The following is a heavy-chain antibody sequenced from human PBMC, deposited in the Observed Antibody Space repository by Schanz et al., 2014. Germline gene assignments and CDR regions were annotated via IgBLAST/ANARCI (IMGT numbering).Heavy chain of an antibody. Sequence: QGQLVESGGGVVQPGRSLRLSCAASGFTFSSYAMHWVRQAPGKGLEWVAVMSYDGSNKYYADSVKGRFTISRDNSKNTLYLQVNSLSAEDTAVYYCAKVAPAATYLDSWGLGTLVTVSS. CDR3: AKVAPAATYLDS. V-gene: IGHV3-30-3*01. CDR2: MSYDGSNK. CDR1: GFTFSSYA. J-gene: IGHJ4*02. D-gene: IGHD2-2*01.